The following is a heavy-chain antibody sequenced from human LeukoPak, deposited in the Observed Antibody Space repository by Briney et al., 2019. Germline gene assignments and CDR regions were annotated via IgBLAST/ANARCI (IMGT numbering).Heavy chain of an antibody. J-gene: IGHJ4*02. D-gene: IGHD2-21*01. CDR1: GFNFNTH. CDR2: IPYSGNNK. V-gene: IGHV3-30*02. CDR3: AKDVRDIVVLIDTYMY. Sequence: GGSLRLSCAASGFNFNTHMHWVRQAPGKGLEWVATIPYSGNNKYYADSVKGRFTISRDNSKNTVYLQMNSLRAEDTAVYYCAKDVRDIVVLIDTYMYWGQGTLVTVSS.